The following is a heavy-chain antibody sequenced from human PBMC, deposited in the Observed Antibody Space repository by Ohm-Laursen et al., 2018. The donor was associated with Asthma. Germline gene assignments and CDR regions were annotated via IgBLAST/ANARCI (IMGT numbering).Heavy chain of an antibody. CDR1: GCTFSRYS. J-gene: IGHJ1*01. CDR3: ARIGPEWELPGREYSLHH. Sequence: SLRLSCAATGCTFSRYSIHWVRQIPGKGLEWVASISTASTFIYYADSVRGRFTTSRDNAKNLVYLQMDSLRVDDTALYYCARIGPEWELPGREYSLHHWGQGTQVTVSS. D-gene: IGHD1-26*01. CDR2: ISTASTFI. V-gene: IGHV3-21*01.